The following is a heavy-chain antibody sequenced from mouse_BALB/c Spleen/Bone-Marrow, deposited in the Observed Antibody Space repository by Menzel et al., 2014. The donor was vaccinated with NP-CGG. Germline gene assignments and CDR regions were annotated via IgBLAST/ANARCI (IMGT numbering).Heavy chain of an antibody. CDR1: GYSFTGYF. V-gene: IGHV1-37*01. CDR2: INPYNGDT. CDR3: GVPHYYGSSDFDY. D-gene: IGHD1-1*01. Sequence: VQLQQSGPELVRPGASVKISCKASGYSFTGYFMNWVKQSHGKSLEWIGRINPYNGDTFNNQKFKGKATLTVDKSSSTAHMELLSLTSEDSAVYYCGVPHYYGSSDFDYWGQGTTLTVSS. J-gene: IGHJ2*01.